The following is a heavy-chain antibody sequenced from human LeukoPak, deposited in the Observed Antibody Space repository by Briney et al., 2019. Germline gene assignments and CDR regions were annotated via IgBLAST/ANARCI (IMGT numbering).Heavy chain of an antibody. CDR2: INPNSGGT. CDR1: GYTFTGYY. J-gene: IGHJ4*02. D-gene: IGHD2-2*01. Sequence: ASVKVSCKASGYTFTGYYMHWVRQAPGQGLEWMGWINPNSGGTNYAQKFQGRVTMTRATSISTAYMELSRLRSDDTAVYYCARDRGYCSSTSCYNFDYWGQGTLVTVSS. CDR3: ARDRGYCSSTSCYNFDY. V-gene: IGHV1-2*02.